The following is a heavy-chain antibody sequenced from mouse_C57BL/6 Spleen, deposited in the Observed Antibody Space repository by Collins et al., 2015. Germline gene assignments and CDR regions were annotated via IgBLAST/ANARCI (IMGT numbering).Heavy chain of an antibody. D-gene: IGHD2-14*01. CDR3: ARGGYGWYFDV. CDR1: GYTFTNYG. J-gene: IGHJ1*01. CDR2: INTYTGEP. Sequence: QIQLVQSGPELKKPGETVKISCKASGYTFTNYGMNWVKQAPGKGLKWMGWINTYTGEPTYADDFKGRFAFSLETSASTAYLQINNLKNEDTATYFCARGGYGWYFDVWGAGTTVTVSS. V-gene: IGHV9-3-1*01.